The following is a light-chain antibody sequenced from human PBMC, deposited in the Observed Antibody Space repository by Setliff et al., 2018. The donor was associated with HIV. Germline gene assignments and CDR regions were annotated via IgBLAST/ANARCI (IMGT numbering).Light chain of an antibody. CDR2: DVS. J-gene: IGLJ1*01. CDR1: SSDVGSYNS. Sequence: QSVLTQPPSASGTPGQTVTTACTGTSSDVGSYNSVYWYQQHPGKAPKLMIYDVSNRPSGVSNRFSGSKSGNTASLTISGLQTEDEADYYCSSYTSSSTDVFGTGTKVTVL. CDR3: SSYTSSSTDV. V-gene: IGLV2-14*01.